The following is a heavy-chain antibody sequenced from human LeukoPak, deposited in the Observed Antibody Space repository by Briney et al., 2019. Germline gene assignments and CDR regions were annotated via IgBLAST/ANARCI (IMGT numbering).Heavy chain of an antibody. CDR3: ARGGYGSVLVFPY. V-gene: IGHV4-34*01. D-gene: IGHD3-10*01. Sequence: SETQSLTCAVYGGSISGYYWSWIRQPPGKGLEWIGEINHSGSTNYNPSLKSRVTISVDTSKNQFSLKLSSVTAADTAVYYCARGGYGSVLVFPYWGQGTLVTVSS. CDR1: GGSISGYY. J-gene: IGHJ4*02. CDR2: INHSGST.